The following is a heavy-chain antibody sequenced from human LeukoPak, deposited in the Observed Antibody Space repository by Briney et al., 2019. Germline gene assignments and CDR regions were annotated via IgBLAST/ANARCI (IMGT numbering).Heavy chain of an antibody. Sequence: SETLSLTCAVYGGSFSGYYWSWIRRPPGKGLVWIGEINHSGSTNYNPSLKSRVTISVDTSKNQFSLKLSSVTAADTAVYYCARDPIAAAALGAFDIWGQGTMVTVSS. CDR1: GGSFSGYY. D-gene: IGHD6-13*01. CDR3: ARDPIAAAALGAFDI. V-gene: IGHV4-34*01. CDR2: INHSGST. J-gene: IGHJ3*02.